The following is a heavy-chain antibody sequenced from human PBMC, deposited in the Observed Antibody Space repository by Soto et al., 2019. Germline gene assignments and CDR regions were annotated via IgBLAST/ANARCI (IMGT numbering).Heavy chain of an antibody. Sequence: SETLSLTCAVSGDSISSGYHWAWIRQSPGKGLEWGARIYHTGATYYNPSLASRVTISVDTSRNQFSLKLSSVTAADPAVYYCASTDTVGYYPYFGQGKLVTVSS. V-gene: IGHV4-38-2*01. CDR3: ASTDTVGYYPY. CDR2: IYHTGAT. D-gene: IGHD3-3*01. J-gene: IGHJ4*02. CDR1: GDSISSGYH.